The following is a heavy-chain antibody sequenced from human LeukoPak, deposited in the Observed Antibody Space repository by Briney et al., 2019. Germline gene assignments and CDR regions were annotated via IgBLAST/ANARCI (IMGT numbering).Heavy chain of an antibody. Sequence: SETLSLTCTVSGGSISSYYWSWIRQPPGKGLEWIGYIYYSGSTNYNPSLKSRVTISVDTSKNQFSLKLSSATAADTAVFYCARHTVTTSAKYSQHGGQATLVTVSS. J-gene: IGHJ1*01. CDR2: IYYSGST. CDR3: ARHTVTTSAKYSQH. CDR1: GGSISSYY. D-gene: IGHD4-17*01. V-gene: IGHV4-59*01.